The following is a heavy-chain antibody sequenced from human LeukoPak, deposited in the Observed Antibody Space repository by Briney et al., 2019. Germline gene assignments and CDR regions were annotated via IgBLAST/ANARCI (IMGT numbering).Heavy chain of an antibody. V-gene: IGHV1-2*02. CDR2: INPNSGGT. Sequence: ASVKVSCTASGYTFSGYYMHWVRQAPGQGLEWMGWINPNSGGTNYAQKFQGRVTMTRDTSISTAYVELSRLRSDDTAVYYCAREAYGDYGGYFDYWGQGTLVTASS. D-gene: IGHD4-17*01. J-gene: IGHJ4*02. CDR1: GYTFSGYY. CDR3: AREAYGDYGGYFDY.